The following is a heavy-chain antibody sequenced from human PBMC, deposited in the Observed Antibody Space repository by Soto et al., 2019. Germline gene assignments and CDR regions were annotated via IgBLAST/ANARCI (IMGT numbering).Heavy chain of an antibody. D-gene: IGHD3-3*01. CDR2: INPNSGGT. J-gene: IGHJ6*02. Sequence: GASVKVSCKASGYTFTGYYMHWVRQAPGQGLEWMGWINPNSGGTNYAQKFQVRVTMTRDTSISTAYMELSRLRSDDTAAYYCARDNYDFWSGYYGPDYYYYGMDVWGQGTTVTVSS. CDR3: ARDNYDFWSGYYGPDYYYYGMDV. CDR1: GYTFTGYY. V-gene: IGHV1-2*02.